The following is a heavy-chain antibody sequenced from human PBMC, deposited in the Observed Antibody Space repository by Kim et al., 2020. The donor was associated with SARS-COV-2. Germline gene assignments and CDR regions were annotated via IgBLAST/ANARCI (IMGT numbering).Heavy chain of an antibody. CDR1: GGSISSSSYY. CDR2: IYYSGST. V-gene: IGHV4-39*01. J-gene: IGHJ3*02. CDR3: ARLLNWNGAFDI. D-gene: IGHD1-1*01. Sequence: SETLSLTCTVSGGSISSSSYYWGWIRQPPGKGLEWIGSIYYSGSTYYNPSLKSRVTISVDTSKNQFSLKLSSVTAADTAVYYCARLLNWNGAFDIWGQGTMVTVSS.